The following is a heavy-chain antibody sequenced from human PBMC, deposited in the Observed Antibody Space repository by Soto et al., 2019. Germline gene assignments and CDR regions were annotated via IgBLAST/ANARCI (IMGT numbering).Heavy chain of an antibody. Sequence: GGSLSLSCAASGFTFSHYIMHWVRQAPGKGLEWVAIILHDGNNKYYAGSVKGRFTISRDNSKNTLYLQMNSLRTEDTAIYYCARDDEGGSYCDLGYWGQGT. CDR1: GFTFSHYI. CDR3: ARDDEGGSYCDLGY. V-gene: IGHV3-30-3*01. J-gene: IGHJ4*02. D-gene: IGHD3-10*01. CDR2: ILHDGNNK.